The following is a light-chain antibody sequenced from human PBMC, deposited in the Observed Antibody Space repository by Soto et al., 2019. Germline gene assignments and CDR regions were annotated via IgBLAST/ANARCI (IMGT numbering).Light chain of an antibody. CDR2: RAS. Sequence: DIQMTQSPSTLSASVGDRVTITCRASQSIDRWLAWYQQKPGKAPKLLIYRASSLESGVPSRFSGTGSGTEFSLTISSLQPDDFSTYYCQQYKTYTYTFAQGTKLEIK. V-gene: IGKV1-5*03. J-gene: IGKJ2*01. CDR1: QSIDRW. CDR3: QQYKTYTYT.